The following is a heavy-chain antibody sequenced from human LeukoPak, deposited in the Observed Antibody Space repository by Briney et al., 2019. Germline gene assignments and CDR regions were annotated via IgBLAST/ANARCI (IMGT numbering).Heavy chain of an antibody. CDR1: GFTFSSYG. D-gene: IGHD2-2*01. V-gene: IGHV3-30*18. Sequence: PGGSLRLSCAASGFTFSSYGMHWVRQAPGKGLEWVAVISYDGSNKYYADSVKGRFTISRDNSKNTLYLQMNSLRAEDTAVYYCAKPRRSSRTPYYFDYWGQGTLVTVPS. J-gene: IGHJ4*02. CDR3: AKPRRSSRTPYYFDY. CDR2: ISYDGSNK.